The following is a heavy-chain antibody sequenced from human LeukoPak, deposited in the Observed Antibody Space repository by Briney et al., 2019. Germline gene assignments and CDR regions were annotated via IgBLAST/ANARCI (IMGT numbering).Heavy chain of an antibody. Sequence: GGSLRLSCAASGFTFSGSAMHWVRQASGKGLEGVGRIRSKANSYATAYAASVKGRFTISRDDSKNTAYLQMNSLKTEDTAVYYCTSLYYYDSSGYYRAFYYYGMDVWGQGTTVTVSS. V-gene: IGHV3-73*01. CDR3: TSLYYYDSSGYYRAFYYYGMDV. D-gene: IGHD3-22*01. CDR1: GFTFSGSA. CDR2: IRSKANSYAT. J-gene: IGHJ6*02.